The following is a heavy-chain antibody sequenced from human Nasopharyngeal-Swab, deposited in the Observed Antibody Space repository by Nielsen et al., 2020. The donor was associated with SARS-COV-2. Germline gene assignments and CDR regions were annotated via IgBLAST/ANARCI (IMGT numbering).Heavy chain of an antibody. CDR3: AREGLGNDFDY. D-gene: IGHD5-12*01. Sequence: GESLKISCAASGFTVSTNYMSWVRQAPGKGLEWVSVICSGGSTYYADSVKGRFTISRDKSKNTLYLQMNSLRAEDTAVYYCAREGLGNDFDYWGQGTLVTVSS. V-gene: IGHV3-53*01. CDR1: GFTVSTNY. CDR2: ICSGGST. J-gene: IGHJ4*02.